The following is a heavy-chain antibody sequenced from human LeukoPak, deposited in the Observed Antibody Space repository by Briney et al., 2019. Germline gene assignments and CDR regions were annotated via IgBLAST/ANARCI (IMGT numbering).Heavy chain of an antibody. Sequence: GEALKISCEGTGYSFTNYWIAWVRQMPGKGLEWMGIIYPGDSDTRYSPSFQCQVTISADKSISTAYLQWSSLKASDTAMYYCARRGGGYCTGGSCYYAFDIWGQGTMVTVSS. J-gene: IGHJ3*02. V-gene: IGHV5-51*01. CDR3: ARRGGGYCTGGSCYYAFDI. CDR2: IYPGDSDT. D-gene: IGHD2-15*01. CDR1: GYSFTNYW.